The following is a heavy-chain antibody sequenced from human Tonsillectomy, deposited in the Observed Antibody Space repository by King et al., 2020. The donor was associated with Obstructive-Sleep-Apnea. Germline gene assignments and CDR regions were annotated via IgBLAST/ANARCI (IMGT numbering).Heavy chain of an antibody. CDR3: ARVPGPVPPHSYYFDY. CDR2: MNPNSGNT. CDR1: GYTFTRYD. J-gene: IGHJ4*02. Sequence: QLVQSGAEVKKPGASVKVSCKASGYTFTRYDINWVRQATGQGLEWMGWMNPNSGNTGYAKKIQGRVTMTRNTSISTDYMERSSLRAEDTAVYYCARVPGPVPPHSYYFDYWGQGTLVTVSS. V-gene: IGHV1-8*01. D-gene: IGHD4-17*01.